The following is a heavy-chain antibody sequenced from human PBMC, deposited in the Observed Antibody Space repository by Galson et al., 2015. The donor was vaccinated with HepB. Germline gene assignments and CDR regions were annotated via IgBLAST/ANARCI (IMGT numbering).Heavy chain of an antibody. V-gene: IGHV3-23*01. D-gene: IGHD6-13*01. CDR2: ITGSGGST. J-gene: IGHJ4*02. CDR1: GFTFSTYA. Sequence: APRRACTASGFTFSTYALNWVRQAPGKGLEWLSSITGSGGSTYYAASVKGRFTISRDNSKKTLFLQMSSLRAEDTAIYYCAIDSSSWTLPTPNWGQGTLVTVSS. CDR3: AIDSSSWTLPTPN.